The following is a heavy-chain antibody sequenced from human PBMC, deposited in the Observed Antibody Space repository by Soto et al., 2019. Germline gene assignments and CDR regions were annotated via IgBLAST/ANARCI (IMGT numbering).Heavy chain of an antibody. Sequence: QVQLQQWGAGLLKPSETLSLTCAVYGGSFTDYYWSWIRQAPGRGLEWIGEIDHSGSTYYNPSLKSRVTISVDTSKNQFSLTLSSVTAADTAVYYCARGLVRRVIIQYTSFFDYWGQGTLVSVSS. CDR3: ARGLVRRVIIQYTSFFDY. CDR1: GGSFTDYY. D-gene: IGHD3-10*01. J-gene: IGHJ4*02. CDR2: IDHSGST. V-gene: IGHV4-34*01.